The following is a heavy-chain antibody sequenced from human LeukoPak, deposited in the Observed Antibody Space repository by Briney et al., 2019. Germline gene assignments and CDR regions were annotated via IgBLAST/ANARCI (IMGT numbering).Heavy chain of an antibody. CDR1: GFAFSNVW. J-gene: IGHJ3*02. CDR3: ARDLGWELNESWAFDI. D-gene: IGHD1-26*01. V-gene: IGHV3-15*01. CDR2: IKSKPDGGTT. Sequence: GGSLRLSCAAPGFAFSNVWMNWVRQAPGKGLEWVGRIKSKPDGGTTDYGAPVKGRFTISRDDSKNTLYLQMSSLKTDDTAVYYCARDLGWELNESWAFDIWGQGTMVTVSS.